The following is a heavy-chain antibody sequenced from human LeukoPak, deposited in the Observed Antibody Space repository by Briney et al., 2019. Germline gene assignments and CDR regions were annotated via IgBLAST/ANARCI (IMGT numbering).Heavy chain of an antibody. CDR1: GFTFSSYG. CDR2: ISGRGGST. Sequence: GGSLRLSCAASGFTFSSYGMSWVRQAPGKGLEWVSAISGRGGSTYYADSVKGRFTISRDNSKNTLYLQMNSLRVEDTAAYYCTRTLCSSTSNCFDYWGQGTLVAVSS. J-gene: IGHJ4*02. CDR3: TRTLCSSTSNCFDY. D-gene: IGHD2-2*01. V-gene: IGHV3-23*01.